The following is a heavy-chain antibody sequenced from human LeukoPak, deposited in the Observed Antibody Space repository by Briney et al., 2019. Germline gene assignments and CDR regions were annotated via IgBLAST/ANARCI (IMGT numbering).Heavy chain of an antibody. CDR1: GFTFSSYW. V-gene: IGHV3-7*01. Sequence: GGSLRLSCAASGFTFSSYWMSWVRQAPGKGLEWVANIKQDGSEKYCVDSVKGRFTISRDNAKNSLYLQMNFLRAEDTAVYYCARDSPERGYSYGPLDNYFDYWGQGTLVTVSS. CDR2: IKQDGSEK. CDR3: ARDSPERGYSYGPLDNYFDY. D-gene: IGHD5-18*01. J-gene: IGHJ4*02.